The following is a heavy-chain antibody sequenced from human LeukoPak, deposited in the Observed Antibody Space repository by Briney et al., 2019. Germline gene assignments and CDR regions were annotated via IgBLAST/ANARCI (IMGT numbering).Heavy chain of an antibody. CDR2: IYPGDSDT. CDR3: ARRYCSSTSCYAGSDY. CDR1: GYNFTSYW. Sequence: GESLKISCKGSGYNFTSYWIGWVRQMPGKGLEWMGIIYPGDSDTRYSPSFQGQVIISADKSISTAYLQWSSLKASDTAMYYCARRYCSSTSCYAGSDYWGQGTLVIISS. D-gene: IGHD2-2*01. V-gene: IGHV5-51*01. J-gene: IGHJ4*02.